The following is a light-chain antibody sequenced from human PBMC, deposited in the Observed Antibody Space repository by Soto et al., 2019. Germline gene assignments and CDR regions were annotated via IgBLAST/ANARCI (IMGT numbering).Light chain of an antibody. CDR1: SSDIGGYNY. J-gene: IGLJ1*01. Sequence: QSVLTQPASVSGSPGQSTTISCTGTSSDIGGYNYVSWYQPLPGEAPKLIIYDVSDRPSGVSTRFSGSKSGNTASLTISGLQAEDEGDYYCSSFTSRHTYVFGTGTKVTVL. V-gene: IGLV2-14*01. CDR2: DVS. CDR3: SSFTSRHTYV.